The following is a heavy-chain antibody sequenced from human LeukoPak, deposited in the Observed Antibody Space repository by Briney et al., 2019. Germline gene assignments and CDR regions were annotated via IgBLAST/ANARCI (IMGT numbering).Heavy chain of an antibody. D-gene: IGHD2-15*01. CDR1: GGSISSYY. CDR3: ARAGVVVVAADHDAFDI. V-gene: IGHV4-59*01. J-gene: IGHJ3*02. Sequence: PSETLSLTCNVSGGSISSYYWSWIRQPPGKGLEWIGYIYYSGSTNYNPSLKSRVTISVGTSKNQFSLKLSSVTAADTAVYYCARAGVVVVAADHDAFDIWGQGTMVTVSS. CDR2: IYYSGST.